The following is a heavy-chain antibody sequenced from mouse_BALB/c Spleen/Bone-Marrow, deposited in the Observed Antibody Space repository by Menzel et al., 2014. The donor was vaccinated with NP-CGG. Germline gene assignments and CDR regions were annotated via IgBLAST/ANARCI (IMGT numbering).Heavy chain of an antibody. J-gene: IGHJ3*01. CDR2: IYPGGGST. CDR1: GYTFTSYD. CDR3: ARSGDGSGYGFAY. D-gene: IGHD3-2*01. Sequence: QVQLKQSGPELVKPGALVKISCKASGYTFTSYDINWVKQRPGQGLEWIGWIYPGGGSTKYNEKFKGKATLTADKSSSTSDLQLSSRTSDNAAVYFCARSGDGSGYGFAYWGQGTLVTVSA. V-gene: IGHV1S56*01.